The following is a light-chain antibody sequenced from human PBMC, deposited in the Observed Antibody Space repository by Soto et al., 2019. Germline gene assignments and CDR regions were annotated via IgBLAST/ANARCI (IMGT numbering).Light chain of an antibody. CDR2: EVS. CDR3: SSYTTTSTAV. J-gene: IGLJ1*01. CDR1: SSDVGAFYY. Sequence: QSVRTEPASVSGSPGQSITISCTGTSSDVGAFYYVSWYQQHPGKAPKLMISEVSSRPSGVSYRFSGSKSGNTASLTISGLQAEDEADYYCSSYTTTSTAVFGTGTKVTVL. V-gene: IGLV2-14*01.